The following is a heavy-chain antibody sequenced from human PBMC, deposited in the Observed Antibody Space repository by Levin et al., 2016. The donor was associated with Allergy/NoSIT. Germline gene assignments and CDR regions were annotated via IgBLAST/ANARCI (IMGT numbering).Heavy chain of an antibody. CDR2: MFYSGTT. CDR3: ARTPIPADLYDYGDQHINDWYFDL. Sequence: SETLSLTCSVSGYSISRGYYWGWIRLSPGKGLEWIGSMFYSGTTYHNPSLKSRVTISVDTSKNQFSLKLTSVTAADTAVYYCARTPIPADLYDYGDQHINDWYFDLWGRGTLVTVSS. V-gene: IGHV4-38-2*02. J-gene: IGHJ2*01. CDR1: GYSISRGYY. D-gene: IGHD4-17*01.